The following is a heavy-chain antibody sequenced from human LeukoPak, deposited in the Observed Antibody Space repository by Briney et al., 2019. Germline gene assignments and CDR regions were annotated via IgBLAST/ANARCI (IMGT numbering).Heavy chain of an antibody. CDR2: IVVGSGNT. J-gene: IGHJ4*02. CDR1: GFTFTSSA. V-gene: IGHV1-58*01. CDR3: AAGGDEENLYYFDY. Sequence: TSVKVCCKASGFTFTSSAVQWARQARGQRLEWIGWIVVGSGNTDYAQKFQERVTITRDMSTSTAYMELSSLRSEDTAVYYCAAGGDEENLYYFDYWGQGTLVTVSS. D-gene: IGHD3-16*01.